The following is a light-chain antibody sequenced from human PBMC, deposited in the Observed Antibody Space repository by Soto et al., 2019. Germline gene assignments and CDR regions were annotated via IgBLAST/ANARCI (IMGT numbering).Light chain of an antibody. V-gene: IGKV3-20*01. Sequence: EIVLTQSPATLSVSPGERATLSCRASQSVSSKLAWYQQKPGQAPRLLIYGASSRATGIPDRFTDSGSGTDFTLTISRLEPEDFAVYYCQQYDGSPRTFGQGTKVDI. CDR1: QSVSSK. CDR2: GAS. CDR3: QQYDGSPRT. J-gene: IGKJ1*01.